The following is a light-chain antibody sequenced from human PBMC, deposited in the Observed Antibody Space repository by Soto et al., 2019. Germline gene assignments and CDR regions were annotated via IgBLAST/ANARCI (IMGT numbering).Light chain of an antibody. J-gene: IGLJ1*01. CDR1: SSNIGSNY. Sequence: QSVLTQPPSASGTPGQRVTISCSGSSSNIGSNYVYWYQQLPGTAPKLLIYSNNQRPSGVPDRFSASKSGTSASLAISGLRSEDEADYYCAAWDDSLSGLVFGTGTKLTVL. CDR2: SNN. V-gene: IGLV1-47*02. CDR3: AAWDDSLSGLV.